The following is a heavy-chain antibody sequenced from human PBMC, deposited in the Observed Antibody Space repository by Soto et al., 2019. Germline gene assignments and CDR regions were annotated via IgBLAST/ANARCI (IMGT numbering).Heavy chain of an antibody. D-gene: IGHD1-1*01. CDR3: AKDKPGTTSFDY. CDR2: ISDRGDTT. J-gene: IGHJ4*02. V-gene: IGHV3-23*01. CDR1: GFTISSNA. Sequence: PVGSLRLSCAASGFTISSNAMYWVRQAPGKGLEWVSAISDRGDTTHYADSVKGRFTISRDTSKNTLYLLLNTLRADDTAVYYCAKDKPGTTSFDYWGQGTLVTVSS.